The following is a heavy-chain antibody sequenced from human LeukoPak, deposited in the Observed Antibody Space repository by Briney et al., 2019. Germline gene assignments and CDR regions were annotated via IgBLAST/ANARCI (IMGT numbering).Heavy chain of an antibody. CDR2: IIPIFGTA. D-gene: IGHD3-9*01. CDR1: GGTFSSYA. CDR3: ARGTYYDILTGYPQDYYYMDV. V-gene: IGHV1-69*05. Sequence: VASVKVSCKASGGTFSSYAISWVRQAPGQGLEWMGGIIPIFGTANYAQKFQGRVTMTRNTSISTAYMELSSLRSEDTAVYYCARGTYYDILTGYPQDYYYMDVWGKGTTVTVSS. J-gene: IGHJ6*03.